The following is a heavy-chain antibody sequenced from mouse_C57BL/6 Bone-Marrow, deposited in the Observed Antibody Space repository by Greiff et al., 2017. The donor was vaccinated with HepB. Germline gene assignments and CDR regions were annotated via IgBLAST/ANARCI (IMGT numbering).Heavy chain of an antibody. D-gene: IGHD2-14*01. J-gene: IGHJ2*01. Sequence: VQRVESGAELVKPGASVKISCKASGYAFSSYWMNWVKQRPGKGLEWIGQIYPGDGDTNYNGKFKGKATLTADKSSSTAYMQLSSLTSEDSAVYFCARKEYEYFDYWGQGTTLTVSS. CDR1: GYAFSSYW. CDR3: ARKEYEYFDY. CDR2: IYPGDGDT. V-gene: IGHV1-80*01.